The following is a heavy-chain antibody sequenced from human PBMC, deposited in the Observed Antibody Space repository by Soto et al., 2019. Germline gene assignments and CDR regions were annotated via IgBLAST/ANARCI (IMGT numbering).Heavy chain of an antibody. V-gene: IGHV1-69*06. CDR1: GGTFSSYA. Sequence: SVKVSCKASGGTFSSYAISWVRQAPGQGLEWMGGIIPIFGTANYAQKFQGRVTITADKSTSTAYMELSSLRSEDTAVYYCAREWGYSGYNDYYYGMDVWGQGTTVTVSS. D-gene: IGHD5-12*01. J-gene: IGHJ6*02. CDR2: IIPIFGTA. CDR3: AREWGYSGYNDYYYGMDV.